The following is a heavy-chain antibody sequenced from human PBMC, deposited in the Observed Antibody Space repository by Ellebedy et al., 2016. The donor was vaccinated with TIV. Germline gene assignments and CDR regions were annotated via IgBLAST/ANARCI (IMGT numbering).Heavy chain of an antibody. CDR2: ISSSSSTI. CDR3: ARDAEPNSSSWPTDAFDI. J-gene: IGHJ3*02. Sequence: GGSLRLXXAASGFTFSSYSMNWVRQAPGKGLEWVSYISSSSSTIYYADSVKGRFTISRDNAKNSLYLQMNSLRDEDTAVYYCARDAEPNSSSWPTDAFDIWGQGTMVTVSS. D-gene: IGHD6-13*01. CDR1: GFTFSSYS. V-gene: IGHV3-48*02.